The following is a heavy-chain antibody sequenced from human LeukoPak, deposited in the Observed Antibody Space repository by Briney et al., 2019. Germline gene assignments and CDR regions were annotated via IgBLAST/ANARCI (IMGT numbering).Heavy chain of an antibody. CDR3: AKTAGMRNWFDP. Sequence: GGSLRLSCAVSGFTFSSCAMSWVRQAPGKGLEWVSTISGSAGSTYYADSVKGRFTISRDNSKNTLYLQMNSLRAEDTAVYYCAKTAGMRNWFDPWGQGTLVTVSS. J-gene: IGHJ5*02. V-gene: IGHV3-23*01. CDR1: GFTFSSCA. CDR2: ISGSAGST.